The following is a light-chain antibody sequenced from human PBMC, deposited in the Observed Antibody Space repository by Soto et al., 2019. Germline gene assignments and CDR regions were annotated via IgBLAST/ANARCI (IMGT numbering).Light chain of an antibody. CDR1: SSDVGGYNF. J-gene: IGLJ3*02. Sequence: QSALTQPRSVSGSPGQSVIITCTGTSSDVGGYNFVSWYQQHPGKAPKVMIYDVSKRPSGVPDRFSGSKSGNTASLTISGLQAEDEADYYCCSYAGSYTWVFGGGTKLTVL. V-gene: IGLV2-11*01. CDR3: CSYAGSYTWV. CDR2: DVS.